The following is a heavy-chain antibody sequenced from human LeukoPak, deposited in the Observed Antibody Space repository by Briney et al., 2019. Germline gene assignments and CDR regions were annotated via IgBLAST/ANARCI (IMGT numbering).Heavy chain of an antibody. CDR3: ARYDSSGYFSY. J-gene: IGHJ4*02. CDR2: ISRGDSTI. Sequence: GGSLRLSCAASGFTISDYYMSWIRQAPGKGLEWVSYISRGDSTIYYADSVKGRFTISRDNAKNSLYLQMNSLRVEDTAVYYCARYDSSGYFSYWGQGTLVTVSS. CDR1: GFTISDYY. D-gene: IGHD3-22*01. V-gene: IGHV3-11*01.